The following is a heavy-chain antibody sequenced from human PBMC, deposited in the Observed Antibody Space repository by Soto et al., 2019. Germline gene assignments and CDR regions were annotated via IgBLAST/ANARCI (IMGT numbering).Heavy chain of an antibody. Sequence: QVQLQESGPGLVKPSQTLSLTCTVSGGSISSGGYYWSWIRQHPGKGLEWIGYIYYSGSTYYNPSLKSRVTISVDTSKNQFSLKLSSVTAADTAVYYCARGDIVLVPAAMQPPDYWGQGTLVTVSS. J-gene: IGHJ4*02. V-gene: IGHV4-31*03. D-gene: IGHD2-2*01. CDR3: ARGDIVLVPAAMQPPDY. CDR2: IYYSGST. CDR1: GGSISSGGYY.